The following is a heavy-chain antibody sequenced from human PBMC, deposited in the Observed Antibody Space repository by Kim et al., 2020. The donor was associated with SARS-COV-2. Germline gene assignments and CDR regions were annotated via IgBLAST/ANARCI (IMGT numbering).Heavy chain of an antibody. CDR1: GFTFSSYA. Sequence: GGSLRLSCAASGFTFSSYAMHWVRQAPGKGLEWVAVISYDGSNKYYADSVKGRFTISRDNSKNTLYLQMNSLRAEDTAVYYCAAEVRGVIGDHLFDYWG. CDR2: ISYDGSNK. J-gene: IGHJ4*01. CDR3: AAEVRGVIGDHLFDY. D-gene: IGHD3-10*01. V-gene: IGHV3-30*04.